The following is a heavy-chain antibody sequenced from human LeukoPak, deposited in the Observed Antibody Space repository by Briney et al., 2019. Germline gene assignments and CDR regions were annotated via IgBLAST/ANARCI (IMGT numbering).Heavy chain of an antibody. CDR1: GYTFTSYD. J-gene: IGHJ5*02. D-gene: IGHD6-13*01. CDR3: ARGRIAAAGGNNWFDP. CDR2: INPNSGNT. Sequence: ASVKVSCKASGYTFTSYDINWVRQAPGQGLEWMGWINPNSGNTGYAQKFQGRVTITRNTSISTAYMELSSLRSEDTAVYYCARGRIAAAGGNNWFDPWGQGTLVTVSS. V-gene: IGHV1-8*03.